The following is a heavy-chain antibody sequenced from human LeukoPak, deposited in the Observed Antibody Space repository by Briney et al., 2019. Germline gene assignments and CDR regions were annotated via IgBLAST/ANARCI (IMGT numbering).Heavy chain of an antibody. Sequence: SETLSLTCTVSGGSVSSGSYYWSWIRQPPGKGLEWIGYIYYSESTNYNPSLKSRVTISVDTSKNQFSLKLSSVTAADTAVYYCARSADYYDSSGYYLGNWFDPWGQGTLVTVSS. CDR1: GGSVSSGSYY. J-gene: IGHJ5*02. CDR2: IYYSEST. CDR3: ARSADYYDSSGYYLGNWFDP. D-gene: IGHD3-22*01. V-gene: IGHV4-61*01.